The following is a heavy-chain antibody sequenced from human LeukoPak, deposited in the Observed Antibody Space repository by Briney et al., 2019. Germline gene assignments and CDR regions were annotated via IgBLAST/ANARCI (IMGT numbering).Heavy chain of an antibody. CDR1: GFTVSSNY. V-gene: IGHV3-66*04. J-gene: IGHJ4*02. D-gene: IGHD3-3*01. Sequence: GGSLRLSCAASGFTVSSNYMSWVRQAPGKGLEWVSVIYSGGSTYYADSVKGRFTISRDNSKNTLYLQMNSLRAEDTAVYYCARLGPYAFWSGWDYWGQGTLVTVSS. CDR2: IYSGGST. CDR3: ARLGPYAFWSGWDY.